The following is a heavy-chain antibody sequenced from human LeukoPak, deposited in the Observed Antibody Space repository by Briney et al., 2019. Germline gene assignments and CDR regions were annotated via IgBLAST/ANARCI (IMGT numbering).Heavy chain of an antibody. D-gene: IGHD6-6*01. V-gene: IGHV3-23*01. J-gene: IGHJ3*02. CDR3: AKGSGTTEYSSSPGAFDI. CDR1: GFTFSSYA. Sequence: GGSLRLSCAASGFTFSSYAMSWVRQAPGKGLEWVSAISGSGGSTYYADSVKGRFTTSRDNSKNTLYLQMNSLRAEDTAVYYCAKGSGTTEYSSSPGAFDIWGQGTMVTVSS. CDR2: ISGSGGST.